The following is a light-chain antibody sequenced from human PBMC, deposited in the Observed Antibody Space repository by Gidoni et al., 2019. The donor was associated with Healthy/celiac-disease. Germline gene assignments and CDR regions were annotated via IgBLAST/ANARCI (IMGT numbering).Light chain of an antibody. CDR2: EVS. J-gene: IGLJ2*01. Sequence: QSALPQPASVSGSPGQSITISCTGTSSDVGGYNYVSWYQLHPGKAPKLMIYEVSNRPSGVSNRFSGSKSGNTASLTISGLQAEDEANYYCSSYTSSNFVVFGGGTKLTVL. CDR3: SSYTSSNFVV. CDR1: SSDVGGYNY. V-gene: IGLV2-14*01.